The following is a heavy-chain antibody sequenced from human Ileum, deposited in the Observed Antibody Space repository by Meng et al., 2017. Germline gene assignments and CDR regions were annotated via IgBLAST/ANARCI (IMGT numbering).Heavy chain of an antibody. CDR2: IYDSGST. V-gene: IGHV4-31*03. CDR1: GGSISSGGYY. CDR3: ARGGTAYFDY. Sequence: QVQLQESGSGLVKPAQTLSLTCTVSGGSISSGGYYWSWIRQHPGKGLEWIGYIYDSGSTYYNPSLKSRIAISGDTSKNQFSLNLSSVTAADTAVYYCARGGTAYFDYWGQGTLVTVSS. D-gene: IGHD1-1*01. J-gene: IGHJ4*02.